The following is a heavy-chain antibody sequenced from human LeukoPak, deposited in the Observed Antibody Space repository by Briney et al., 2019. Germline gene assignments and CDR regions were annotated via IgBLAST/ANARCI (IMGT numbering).Heavy chain of an antibody. D-gene: IGHD3-10*01. V-gene: IGHV1-8*02. Sequence: GASVKVSCKASGYTFTGYYMHWVRQATGQGLEWMGWMNPNSGNTGYAQKFQGRVTMTRNTSISTAYMELSSLRSEDTAVYYCARGPLWFGEPDMYYFDYWGQGTLVTVSS. CDR1: GYTFTGYY. J-gene: IGHJ4*02. CDR2: MNPNSGNT. CDR3: ARGPLWFGEPDMYYFDY.